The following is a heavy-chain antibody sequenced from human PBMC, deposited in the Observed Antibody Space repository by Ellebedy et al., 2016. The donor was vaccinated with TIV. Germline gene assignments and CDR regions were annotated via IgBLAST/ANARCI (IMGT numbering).Heavy chain of an antibody. D-gene: IGHD1-1*01. CDR2: ISGSGGST. CDR1: GFTFSSYA. J-gene: IGHJ5*02. Sequence: GESLKISXAASGFTFSSYAMTWVRQAPGKGLEWVSAISGSGGSTYYADSVKGRFTISRDNSKNTLYLQMNSLRAEDTAVYYCAKSSEVSGTFNWFNPWGQGTLVTVSS. CDR3: AKSSEVSGTFNWFNP. V-gene: IGHV3-23*01.